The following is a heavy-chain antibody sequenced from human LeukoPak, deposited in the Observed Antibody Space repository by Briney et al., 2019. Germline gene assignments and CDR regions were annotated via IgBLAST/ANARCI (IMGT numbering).Heavy chain of an antibody. Sequence: GGSLRLSCAASGFSFSSYAMSWVRQAPGKGLEWVSGISGSGDSTYYADSVKGRFTISRDTSKHTLYLQMNSLRAEDRAVYYCAKERIAVAGTNFDYWGQGTLVTVSS. CDR1: GFSFSSYA. J-gene: IGHJ4*02. V-gene: IGHV3-23*01. CDR3: AKERIAVAGTNFDY. D-gene: IGHD6-19*01. CDR2: ISGSGDST.